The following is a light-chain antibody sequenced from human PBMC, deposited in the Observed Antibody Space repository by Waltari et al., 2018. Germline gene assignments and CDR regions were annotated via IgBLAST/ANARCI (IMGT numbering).Light chain of an antibody. Sequence: QSVLTQTPSASGTPGPRVTISCYGNNYNIGTNAVKLYQHLPVTAPTLIIYSNDERPSGVPDRLSVSKSGTSASLAISGLQSEDEANYYCAAWDDSLVGWVFGGGTKLTVL. CDR3: AAWDDSLVGWV. V-gene: IGLV1-44*01. CDR2: SND. J-gene: IGLJ3*02. CDR1: NYNIGTNA.